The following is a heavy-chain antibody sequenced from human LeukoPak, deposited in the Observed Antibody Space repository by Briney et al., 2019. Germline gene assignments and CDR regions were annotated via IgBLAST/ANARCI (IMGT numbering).Heavy chain of an antibody. Sequence: KSSETLSLTCTVSGGSVSSGSYYWSWIRQPPGKGLEWIGYIYYSGSTNYNPSLKSRVTISVDTSKNQFSLKLSSVTAADTAVYYCARGIGRELNTHWGQGTLVTVSS. D-gene: IGHD1-26*01. CDR2: IYYSGST. CDR3: ARGIGRELNTH. J-gene: IGHJ4*02. CDR1: GGSVSSGSYY. V-gene: IGHV4-61*01.